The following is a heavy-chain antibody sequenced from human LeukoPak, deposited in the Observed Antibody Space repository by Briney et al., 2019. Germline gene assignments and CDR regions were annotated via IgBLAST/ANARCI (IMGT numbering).Heavy chain of an antibody. Sequence: ASVKVSCKTSGYTFGGYYIQWVRQAPGQGLEWMGWINPNSGATKYAQKFQGRVTLTRDTSINTAYMELSSLNINDTAAYYCARLRDYSASWRGSASRYWGQGTLVTVSS. CDR3: ARLRDYSASWRGSASRY. V-gene: IGHV1-2*02. D-gene: IGHD4-11*01. CDR2: INPNSGAT. J-gene: IGHJ4*02. CDR1: GYTFGGYY.